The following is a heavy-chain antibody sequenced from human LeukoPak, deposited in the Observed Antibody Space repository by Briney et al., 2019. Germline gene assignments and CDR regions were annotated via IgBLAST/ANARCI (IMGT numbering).Heavy chain of an antibody. D-gene: IGHD6-19*01. CDR3: ARGGSSGCYVQNYFDT. V-gene: IGHV1-2*02. Sequence: GASVKVSCKASGYTFTYYYMHWVRQAPGQGLEWMGWINPNSGGTNYAQTFQGRVTMTRDTSISTAYMELSRLRSDDTAVYYCARGGSSGCYVQNYFDTWGQGTLVTVSS. J-gene: IGHJ5*02. CDR1: GYTFTYYY. CDR2: INPNSGGT.